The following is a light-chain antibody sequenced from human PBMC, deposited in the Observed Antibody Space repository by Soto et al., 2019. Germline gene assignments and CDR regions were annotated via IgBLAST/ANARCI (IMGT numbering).Light chain of an antibody. CDR3: QQYNDWPRT. CDR2: GAS. V-gene: IGKV3-15*01. J-gene: IGKJ1*01. Sequence: EIVLTQSPVTLSLSPGDTATLSCRASQSVGNNFAWFQQKPGQAPRLLIYGASATATGIPGRFSGSGSGTEFTITISSLQSEDFAVYYCQQYNDWPRTFGQGTKVEIK. CDR1: QSVGNN.